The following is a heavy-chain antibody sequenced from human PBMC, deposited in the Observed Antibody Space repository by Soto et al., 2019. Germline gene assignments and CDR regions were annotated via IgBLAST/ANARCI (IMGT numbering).Heavy chain of an antibody. CDR1: GYTFTSYG. Sequence: ASVKVSCKASGYTFTSYGISWVRQAPGQGPEWMGWISAYNGNTNYAQKLQGRVTMTTDTSTSTAYMELRSLRSDDTAVYCCARDWSPDSSSSPYYYYYGMDVWGRGTTVTVAS. D-gene: IGHD6-6*01. CDR3: ARDWSPDSSSSPYYYYYGMDV. V-gene: IGHV1-18*01. CDR2: ISAYNGNT. J-gene: IGHJ6*02.